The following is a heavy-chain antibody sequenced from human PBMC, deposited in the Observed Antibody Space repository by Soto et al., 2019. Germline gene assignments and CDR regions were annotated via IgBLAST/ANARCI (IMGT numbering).Heavy chain of an antibody. CDR2: ISSSSRTI. Sequence: GGSLRLSCAASGFTFSSYSMNWVRQAPGKGLEWVSYISSSSRTIYNADSVKGRFTISRDNAKNSLYLQMNSLRAEDTAVYYCARDKGRSPLDYWGKGTLVTVSS. CDR3: ARDKGRSPLDY. D-gene: IGHD2-15*01. J-gene: IGHJ4*02. V-gene: IGHV3-48*01. CDR1: GFTFSSYS.